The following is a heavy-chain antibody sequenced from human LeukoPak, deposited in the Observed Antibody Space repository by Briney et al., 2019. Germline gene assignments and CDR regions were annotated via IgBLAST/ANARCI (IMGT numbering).Heavy chain of an antibody. CDR3: ARVREGLSYYYYSSGYYVFDY. CDR1: GGSISSGGYY. J-gene: IGHJ4*02. CDR2: IYYSGST. Sequence: NPSETLSLTCTVSGGSISSGGYYWSWIRQHPGKGLEWIGYIYYSGSTYYNPSLKSRVTISVDTSKNQFSLKLSSVTAADTAVYYCARVREGLSYYYYSSGYYVFDYWGQGTLVTVSS. V-gene: IGHV4-31*03. D-gene: IGHD3-22*01.